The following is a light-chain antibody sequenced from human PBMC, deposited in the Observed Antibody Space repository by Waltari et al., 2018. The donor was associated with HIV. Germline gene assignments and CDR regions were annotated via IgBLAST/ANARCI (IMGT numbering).Light chain of an antibody. CDR2: GAS. Sequence: EILMTQSPATLSVSPGERATLSCRASQSINNNLAWYQQKPGQAPRLLIYGASTGATGVPARFSGSGSGTDFSFTISSLQPEDIATYFCQQYGRFPPITFGRGTRLEI. CDR1: QSINNN. CDR3: QQYGRFPPIT. V-gene: IGKV3-15*01. J-gene: IGKJ5*01.